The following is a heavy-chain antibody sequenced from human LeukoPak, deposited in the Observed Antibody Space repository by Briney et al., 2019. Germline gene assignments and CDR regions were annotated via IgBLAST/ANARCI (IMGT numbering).Heavy chain of an antibody. Sequence: PGGSLRLSCAGSGFTFSSYSFNWVRQAPGKGLEWVSSISSSSDYIDYADSVKGRFTISRDNAKKSLYLQMNSLRADDTAVYYCARDHLRRSGELSLSDYWGQGTLVTVSS. J-gene: IGHJ4*02. CDR1: GFTFSSYS. D-gene: IGHD3-16*02. V-gene: IGHV3-21*01. CDR3: ARDHLRRSGELSLSDY. CDR2: ISSSSDYI.